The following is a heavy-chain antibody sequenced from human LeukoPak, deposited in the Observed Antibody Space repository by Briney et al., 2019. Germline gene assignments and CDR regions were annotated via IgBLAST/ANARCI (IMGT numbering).Heavy chain of an antibody. V-gene: IGHV1-18*01. J-gene: IGHJ5*02. D-gene: IGHD6-25*01. CDR2: INSYNGNT. Sequence: ASVTVSCKASGYTFSSSAISWVRQAPGQGLEWMGVINSYNGNTNYAQNLQGRVTMATDTATSTAYMELRSLTSDDTAVYFCARSSGGWFDPWGQGTLVTVSS. CDR1: GYTFSSSA. CDR3: ARSSGGWFDP.